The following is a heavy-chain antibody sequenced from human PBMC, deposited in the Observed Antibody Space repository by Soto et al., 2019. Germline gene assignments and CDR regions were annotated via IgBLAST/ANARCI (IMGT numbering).Heavy chain of an antibody. V-gene: IGHV1-2*02. CDR3: ARDRAKHDSSGYYYDGEYFQH. CDR2: INPNSGGT. D-gene: IGHD3-22*01. J-gene: IGHJ1*01. Sequence: ASVKVSCKASGYTFTGYYMHWVRQAPGQGLEWMGWINPNSGGTNYAQKFQGRVTMTRDTSISTAYMELSRLRSDDTAVYYCARDRAKHDSSGYYYDGEYFQHWGQGTLVTVSS. CDR1: GYTFTGYY.